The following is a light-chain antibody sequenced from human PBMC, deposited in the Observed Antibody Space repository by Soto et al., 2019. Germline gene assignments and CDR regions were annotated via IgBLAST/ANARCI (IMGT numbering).Light chain of an antibody. V-gene: IGKV1-5*03. CDR1: QTISSW. J-gene: IGKJ4*01. CDR3: QPYNNWPLT. Sequence: IQMTQSPSTLSGSVGDRVTITFRASQTISSWLAWYQQKPGKAPKLLIYKASTLKSGVPSRFSGSGSGPEFTLTINSLQSEDFAIYYCQPYNNWPLTFGGGTKVDI. CDR2: KAS.